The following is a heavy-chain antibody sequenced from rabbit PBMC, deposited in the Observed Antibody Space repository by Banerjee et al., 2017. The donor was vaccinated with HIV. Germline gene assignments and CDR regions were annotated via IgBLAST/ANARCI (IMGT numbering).Heavy chain of an antibody. CDR3: GGGYGNYAFTL. CDR1: GFSFSSGYY. Sequence: QQLVESGGGLVKPGASLTLTCKASGFSFSSGYYMCWVRQAPGKGPEWIACTDTGDGSTYYASWAKGRFTGSKTSSTTVTLQLISLTAADTATYAGGGGYGNYAFTLWGPGTLVTVS. J-gene: IGHJ4*01. D-gene: IGHD2-1*01. V-gene: IGHV1S40*01. CDR2: TDTGDGST.